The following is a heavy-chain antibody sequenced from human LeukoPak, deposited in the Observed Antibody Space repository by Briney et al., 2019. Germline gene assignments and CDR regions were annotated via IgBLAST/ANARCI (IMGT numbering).Heavy chain of an antibody. CDR3: ARHKYSSGWGSFFDP. Sequence: SQTLSLTCTVSGASLSSGSFYWAWIRQPPGKGLEWIGSIYYSGHTFYNPSLKSRVTISVDTSKNQFSLKLSSVTAADTAVYYCARHKYSSGWGSFFDPWGQGTLVTVSS. CDR2: IYYSGHT. V-gene: IGHV4-39*01. D-gene: IGHD6-19*01. J-gene: IGHJ5*02. CDR1: GASLSSGSFY.